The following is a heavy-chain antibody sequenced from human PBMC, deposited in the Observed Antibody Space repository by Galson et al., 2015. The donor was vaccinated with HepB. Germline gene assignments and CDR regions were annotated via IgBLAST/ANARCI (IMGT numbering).Heavy chain of an antibody. J-gene: IGHJ4*02. CDR2: FTTSGDET. CDR3: AKVRTVGYSTFDR. CDR1: GFTFSSYA. Sequence: SLRLSCAASGFTFSSYALSWVRQAPGKGLEWVSGFTTSGDETYYADSVKGRFTISRDNSKNTLYLQVDSLRVEDTAVYYCAKVRTVGYSTFDRWGQGTLVTVSS. D-gene: IGHD5-12*01. V-gene: IGHV3-23*01.